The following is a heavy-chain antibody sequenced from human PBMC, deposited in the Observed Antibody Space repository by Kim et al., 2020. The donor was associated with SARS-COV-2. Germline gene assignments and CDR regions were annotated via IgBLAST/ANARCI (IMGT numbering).Heavy chain of an antibody. J-gene: IGHJ6*02. V-gene: IGHV3-53*01. D-gene: IGHD5-18*01. CDR3: ARDEGTAMGYGMDV. Sequence: ADSVKGRFTISRDNSKNTLYLQMNSLRAEDTAVYYCARDEGTAMGYGMDVWGQGTTVTVSS.